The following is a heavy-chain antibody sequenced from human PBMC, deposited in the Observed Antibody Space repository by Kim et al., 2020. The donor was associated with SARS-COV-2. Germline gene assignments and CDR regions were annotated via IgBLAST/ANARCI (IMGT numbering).Heavy chain of an antibody. J-gene: IGHJ4*02. CDR2: IHPRAETT. Sequence: GGSLRLSCAVSGFTLSKNAMSWVRQAPGRGLEWVSTIHPRAETTYYADSVNGRFTIYRDSSNHTLYLQLNSLRADDTAVYYCAKERGGSGWPDFDYWGQG. D-gene: IGHD6-19*01. CDR1: GFTLSKNA. CDR3: AKERGGSGWPDFDY. V-gene: IGHV3-23*01.